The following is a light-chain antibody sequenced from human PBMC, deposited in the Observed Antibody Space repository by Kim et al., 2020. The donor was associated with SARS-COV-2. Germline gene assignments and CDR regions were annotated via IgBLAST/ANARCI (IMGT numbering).Light chain of an antibody. V-gene: IGLV3-19*01. CDR3: CSRDSSDYPVI. CDR1: SLRSSY. CDR2: GTK. J-gene: IGLJ2*01. Sequence: SSELTQDPAVSVALGQTVRITCQGDSLRSSYASWYQQKPGRAPVVVIYGTKDRPSGIPDRFSGSSSGDTASLTISGAQAEDGAHYYCCSRDSSDYPVIFGGGTQLTVL.